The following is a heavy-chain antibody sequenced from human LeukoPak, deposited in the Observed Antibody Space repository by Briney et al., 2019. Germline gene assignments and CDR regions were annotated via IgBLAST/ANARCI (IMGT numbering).Heavy chain of an antibody. CDR3: ARDPYCSSTGCYNLYYYGMDV. CDR2: IWYDGSNK. D-gene: IGHD2-2*02. CDR1: GFTFSSYG. J-gene: IGHJ6*02. V-gene: IGHV3-33*01. Sequence: PGGSLRLSCAASGFTFSSYGMHWVRQAPGKGLEWVAVIWYDGSNKYYADSVKGRLTISRDNSKNTLYLQMNSLRAEDTAVYYCARDPYCSSTGCYNLYYYGMDVWGQGTTVTVSS.